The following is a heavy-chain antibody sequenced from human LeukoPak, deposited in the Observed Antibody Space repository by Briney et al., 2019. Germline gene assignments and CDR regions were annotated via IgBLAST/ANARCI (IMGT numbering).Heavy chain of an antibody. CDR1: GGTFSSYA. J-gene: IGHJ4*02. D-gene: IGHD2-15*01. Sequence: SVKVSCKASGGTFSSYAISWVRQAPGQGLEWMGGIIPIFGTANYAQKFQGRVTITADESTSTAYMELSSLRSEDTAVYCCATLMVVAATSPDYWGQGTLVTVSS. V-gene: IGHV1-69*13. CDR3: ATLMVVAATSPDY. CDR2: IIPIFGTA.